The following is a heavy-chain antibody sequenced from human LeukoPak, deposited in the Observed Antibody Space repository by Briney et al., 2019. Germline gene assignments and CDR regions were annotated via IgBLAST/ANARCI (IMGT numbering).Heavy chain of an antibody. V-gene: IGHV4-39*01. CDR1: GGSISNSSYY. D-gene: IGHD6-13*01. CDR2: IYYSGST. Sequence: SETLSLTCTVSGGSISNSSYYWGWIRQPPGKGLEWIGSIYYSGSTYYNPSLKSRVTISVDTSKNQFSLKLSSVTAADTAVYYCASHGEAGKHDYWGQGTLVTVSS. J-gene: IGHJ4*02. CDR3: ASHGEAGKHDY.